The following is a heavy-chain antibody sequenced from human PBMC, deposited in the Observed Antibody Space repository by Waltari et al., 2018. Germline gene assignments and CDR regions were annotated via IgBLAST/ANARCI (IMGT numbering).Heavy chain of an antibody. CDR2: IYYSGCT. D-gene: IGHD6-13*01. V-gene: IGHV4-59*01. Sequence: QVQLQESGPGLVKPSETLSLTCTVSGGSISSYYWSWIRQPPGKGLEWIGYIYYSGCTNYNPSLKSRVTISVDTSKNQCVLKLSSVTAADTAVYYCASRRYSSSYNEGWDYYYYYMDVWGKGTTVTVSS. J-gene: IGHJ6*03. CDR3: ASRRYSSSYNEGWDYYYYYMDV. CDR1: GGSISSYY.